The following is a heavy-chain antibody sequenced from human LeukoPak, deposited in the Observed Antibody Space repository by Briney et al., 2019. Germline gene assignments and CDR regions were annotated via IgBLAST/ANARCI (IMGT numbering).Heavy chain of an antibody. CDR3: ARGYYYRT. Sequence: ASETLSLTCTVSGGSVSSDNSYWNWIRQPAGKGLEWIGRIYADEDSTYNPSLKSRVTILVDTSKNQLSLRLTSMTAADTAVYYCARGYYYRTWGQGTLVTVSS. J-gene: IGHJ4*02. CDR1: GGSVSSDNSY. V-gene: IGHV4-61*02. CDR2: IYADEDS. D-gene: IGHD3-10*01.